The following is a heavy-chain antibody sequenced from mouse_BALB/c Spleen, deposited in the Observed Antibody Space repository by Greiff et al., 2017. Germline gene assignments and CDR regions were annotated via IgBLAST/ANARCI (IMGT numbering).Heavy chain of an antibody. CDR3: ARGPWAMDY. V-gene: IGHV1-80*01. Sequence: VQLQESGAELVRPGSSVKISCKASGYAFSSYWMNWVKQRPGQGLEWIGQIYPGDGDTNYNGKFKGKATLTADKSSSTAYMQLSSLTSEDSAVYFCARGPWAMDYWGQGTSVTVAS. CDR1: GYAFSSYW. CDR2: IYPGDGDT. J-gene: IGHJ4*01.